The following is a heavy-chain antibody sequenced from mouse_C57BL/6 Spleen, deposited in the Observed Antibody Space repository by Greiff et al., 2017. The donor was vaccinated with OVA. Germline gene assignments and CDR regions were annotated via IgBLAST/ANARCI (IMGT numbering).Heavy chain of an antibody. CDR2: IYPGDGDT. Sequence: QVQLQQSGAELVKPGASVKISCKASGYAFSSYWMNWVKQRPGKGLEWIGQIYPGDGDTNYNGKFKGKATLTADKSSSTAYMQLSSLTSEDSAVYFCARDDYGSSYYFDYGGQGTTLTVSS. D-gene: IGHD1-1*01. CDR3: ARDDYGSSYYFDY. V-gene: IGHV1-80*01. CDR1: GYAFSSYW. J-gene: IGHJ2*01.